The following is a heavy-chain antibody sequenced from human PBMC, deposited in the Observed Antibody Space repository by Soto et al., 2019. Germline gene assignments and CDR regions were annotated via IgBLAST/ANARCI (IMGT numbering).Heavy chain of an antibody. J-gene: IGHJ3*02. CDR3: VRRVVTTLDDAFDI. D-gene: IGHD2-21*02. CDR1: GYNFNNYG. Sequence: QVQLVQSGPEVKKPGASVTLSCKASGYNFNNYGISWVRQAPGQGLEWMGWISGNNGNTKYGQKFQGRVSLTTDSSTITAYMEMRSLRSDDTADYYCVRRVVTTLDDAFDIWGPGTRVTVSS. V-gene: IGHV1-18*01. CDR2: ISGNNGNT.